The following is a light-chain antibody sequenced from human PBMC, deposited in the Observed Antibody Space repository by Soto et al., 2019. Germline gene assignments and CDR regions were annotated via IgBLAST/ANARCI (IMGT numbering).Light chain of an antibody. CDR2: EVN. J-gene: IGLJ3*02. Sequence: QSALTQPASVSGSPGQSITISCTGTSSDVGGYKSVSWYQQHPGKAPKLMIYEVNNRPSGVSNRFSGSKSGNTASLTISGLQAEDEADYYCSSYTSSITLVFGGGTKLTVL. CDR3: SSYTSSITLV. CDR1: SSDVGGYKS. V-gene: IGLV2-14*01.